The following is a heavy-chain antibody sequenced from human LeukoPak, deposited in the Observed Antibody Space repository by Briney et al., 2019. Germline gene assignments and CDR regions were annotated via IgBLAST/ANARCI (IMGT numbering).Heavy chain of an antibody. CDR2: ISWDGGST. V-gene: IGHV3-43*01. D-gene: IGHD3-10*01. CDR3: AKDSFFIGGGFDP. J-gene: IGHJ5*02. Sequence: GGSLRLSCAASGFTFSSYSMNWVRQAPGKGLEWVSIISWDGGSTYYADSVKGRFTISRDNSKNSLYLQMNSLRTEDTALYYCAKDSFFIGGGFDPWGQGTLVTVSS. CDR1: GFTFSSYS.